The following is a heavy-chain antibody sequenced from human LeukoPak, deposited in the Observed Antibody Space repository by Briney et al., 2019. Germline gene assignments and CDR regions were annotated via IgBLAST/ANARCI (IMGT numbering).Heavy chain of an antibody. J-gene: IGHJ4*02. D-gene: IGHD6-13*01. V-gene: IGHV3-11*04. CDR3: ARDQVSIAGTGIDY. CDR1: GFTFSDYY. Sequence: PGGSLRLSCAASGFTFSDYYMFWIRQAPGKGLEWVSYISSSGSTKYYADSVKGRFTISRDNAKNSLYLQMNSLRAEDTAVYYCARDQVSIAGTGIDYWGQGTLVTVSS. CDR2: ISSSGSTK.